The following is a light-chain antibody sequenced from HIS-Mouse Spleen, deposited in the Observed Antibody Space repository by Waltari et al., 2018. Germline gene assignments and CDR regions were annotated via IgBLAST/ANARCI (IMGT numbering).Light chain of an antibody. J-gene: IGLJ2*01. Sequence: SYELTQPPSVSVSPGQTARTTRHGCALPKKYDYWYQQKSGQAPVLVIYEDRRRPSGIPERFSGSSSGTMATLTISGAQVEDEADYYCYSTDSSGNHRVFGGGTKLTVL. CDR2: EDR. V-gene: IGLV3-10*01. CDR3: YSTDSSGNHRV. CDR1: ALPKKY.